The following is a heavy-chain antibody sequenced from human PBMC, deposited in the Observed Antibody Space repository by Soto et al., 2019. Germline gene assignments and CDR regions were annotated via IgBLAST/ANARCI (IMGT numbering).Heavy chain of an antibody. V-gene: IGHV1-69*13. Sequence: ASGKVSCKASSCTFSSYVISWVRQAPGQGLEWMGGIIPIFGTANYAQKFQGRVTITADESTSTAYMELSSLRSEDTAVYYCASSPYYDFWSGYYRQYYFDYWGQGTLVTVSS. D-gene: IGHD3-3*01. CDR1: SCTFSSYV. J-gene: IGHJ4*02. CDR2: IIPIFGTA. CDR3: ASSPYYDFWSGYYRQYYFDY.